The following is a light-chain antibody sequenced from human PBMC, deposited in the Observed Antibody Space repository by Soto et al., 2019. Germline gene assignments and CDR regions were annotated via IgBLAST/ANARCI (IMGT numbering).Light chain of an antibody. CDR1: SSDVGGYNY. J-gene: IGLJ3*02. V-gene: IGLV2-8*01. CDR2: EVS. CDR3: SSYTTAYTQV. Sequence: QSVLTQPPSASGSPGQSVAISCTGTSSDVGGYNYVSWYQHHPGKGPKLMIYEVSKRPSGVPDRFSGSKSGNTASLTVSRLQAEDEAHYYCSSYTTAYTQVFGGGTKLTVL.